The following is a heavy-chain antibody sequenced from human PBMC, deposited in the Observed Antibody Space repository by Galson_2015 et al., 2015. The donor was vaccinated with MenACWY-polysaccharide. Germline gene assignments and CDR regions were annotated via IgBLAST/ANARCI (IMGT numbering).Heavy chain of an antibody. CDR2: ITGGNGDT. CDR1: GYTFSRYP. J-gene: IGHJ1*01. V-gene: IGHV1-3*01. CDR3: ARHVIGGGYFHH. Sequence: SVKVSCKASGYTFSRYPIHWVRQAPGQRFEWMGWITGGNGDTKYSEKLQGRVSITKDTSANTVYMELSSLTYEDTAVVYCARHVIGGGYFHHWGQGTVVTVSS. D-gene: IGHD2/OR15-2a*01.